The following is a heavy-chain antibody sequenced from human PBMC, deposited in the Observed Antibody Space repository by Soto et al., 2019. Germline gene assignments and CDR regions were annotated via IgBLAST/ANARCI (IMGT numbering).Heavy chain of an antibody. Sequence: ASVKVSCKASGYTFTSYGISWVRQAPGQGLEWMGWISAYNGNTNYAQKLQGRVTMTTDTSTSTAYMQMNSLRADDTAVYYCAKGTLAYCSGYRCYPFDYWSQGTLVTVSS. J-gene: IGHJ4*02. CDR2: ISAYNGNT. CDR1: GYTFTSYG. V-gene: IGHV1-18*01. D-gene: IGHD2-21*01. CDR3: AKGTLAYCSGYRCYPFDY.